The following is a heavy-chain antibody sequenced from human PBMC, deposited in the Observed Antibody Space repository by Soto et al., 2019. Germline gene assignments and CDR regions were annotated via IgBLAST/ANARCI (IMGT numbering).Heavy chain of an antibody. Sequence: EVQVLESGGDLVQPGGSLRLTCAVSGFTFTTFSINWVRQAPGKGLEWVSSISGNGYTTYYADSVTGRFTISTDNSKSTVLPQMSSLRVEDTALYYCAKGVEHSTADAFETWGQGTMVTVSS. V-gene: IGHV3-23*01. D-gene: IGHD5-18*01. CDR3: AKGVEHSTADAFET. CDR2: ISGNGYTT. J-gene: IGHJ3*02. CDR1: GFTFTTFS.